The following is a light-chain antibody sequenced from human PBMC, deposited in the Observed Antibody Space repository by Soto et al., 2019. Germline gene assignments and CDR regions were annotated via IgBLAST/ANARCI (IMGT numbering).Light chain of an antibody. CDR3: QQYGSSPRT. CDR1: QSVSSNY. Sequence: EIVLTQSPGTLSLSPGERATLSCRASQSVSSNYLAWYQQKLGQAPRLLIYGASSRATGIPDRFSGSGSGTDFTLTISRLEPEDFAMYSCQQYGSSPRTLGQGTKVDIK. CDR2: GAS. V-gene: IGKV3-20*01. J-gene: IGKJ1*01.